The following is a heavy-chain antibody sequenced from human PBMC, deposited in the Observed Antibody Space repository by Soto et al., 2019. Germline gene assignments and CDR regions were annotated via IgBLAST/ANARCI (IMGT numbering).Heavy chain of an antibody. Sequence: GXSVKVSCKASGYPFTSYYMHWGRRAPGQGLEWMGIINPSGGSTSYAQKFQGRVTMTRDTSTSTVYMELSSLRSEDTAVYFCARITLPARGWGPWVHFYYDSWGRGAPVTVSS. V-gene: IGHV1-46*01. J-gene: IGHJ1*01. D-gene: IGHD3-16*01. CDR3: ARITLPARGWGPWVHFYYDS. CDR2: INPSGGST. CDR1: GYPFTSYY.